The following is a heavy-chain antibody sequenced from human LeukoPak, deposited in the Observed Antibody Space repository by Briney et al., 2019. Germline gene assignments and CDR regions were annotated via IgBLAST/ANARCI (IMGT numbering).Heavy chain of an antibody. CDR3: ARGGDDYVWGSPNWFDP. Sequence: SETLSLTCTVSGGSISSYYWSWIRQPPGRGLEWIGYIYYSGSTNYNPSLKSRVTISVDTSKNQFSLKLSSVTTADTAVYYCARGGDDYVWGSPNWFDPWGQGTLVTVSS. V-gene: IGHV4-59*01. D-gene: IGHD3-16*01. CDR1: GGSISSYY. CDR2: IYYSGST. J-gene: IGHJ5*02.